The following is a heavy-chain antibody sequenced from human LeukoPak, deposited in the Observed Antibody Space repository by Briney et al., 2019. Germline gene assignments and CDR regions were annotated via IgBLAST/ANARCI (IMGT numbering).Heavy chain of an antibody. Sequence: GGSLRLSCAASGFTFGSHSMNWVRQAPGKGLEWVSYISSSSSTIYYADSVKGRFTISRDNAKNSLYPQMNSLRAEDTAVYYCARGAYYYEDWGQGTLVTVSS. CDR2: ISSSSSTI. CDR3: ARGAYYYED. CDR1: GFTFGSHS. D-gene: IGHD3-22*01. J-gene: IGHJ4*02. V-gene: IGHV3-48*01.